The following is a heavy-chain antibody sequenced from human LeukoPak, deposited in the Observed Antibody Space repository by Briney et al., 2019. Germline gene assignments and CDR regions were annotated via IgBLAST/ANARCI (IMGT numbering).Heavy chain of an antibody. J-gene: IGHJ1*01. CDR3: ARRPVAAEYFQH. D-gene: IGHD6-25*01. CDR1: GFSFTNYA. Sequence: GGSLRLSCTGSGFSFTNYAMHWVRQAPGEGLEWVAVISYDESKIYYADSVKGRFTISRDLSTNTLYLQMNSLTTEDTAMCFCARRPVAAEYFQHWGQGTLVTVSS. CDR2: ISYDESKI. V-gene: IGHV3-30*03.